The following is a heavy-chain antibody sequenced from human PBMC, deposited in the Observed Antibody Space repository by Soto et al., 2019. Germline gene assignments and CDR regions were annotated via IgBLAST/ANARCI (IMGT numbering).Heavy chain of an antibody. CDR2: IHYSGVI. J-gene: IGHJ3*02. D-gene: IGHD3-22*01. CDR3: AGGGYYDSGGYPPGYVWDI. Sequence: SETLSLTCTVSGGSLSHYYWSWIRQPPGKGLEWTGYIHYSGVIKYNPSLKSRVTISVDTSKRQVSLKLRSASAADPAVYFCAGGGYYDSGGYPPGYVWDIWGRGTLVTVSS. CDR1: GGSLSHYY. V-gene: IGHV4-59*01.